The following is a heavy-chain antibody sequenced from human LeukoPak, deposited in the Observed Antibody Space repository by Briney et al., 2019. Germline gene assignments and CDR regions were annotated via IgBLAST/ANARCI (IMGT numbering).Heavy chain of an antibody. Sequence: GGSLRLSCAASGFTFSNAWMSWVRQAPGKGLEWVGRIKSKTDGGTTDYAAPVKVRFTISRDDSKNTLYLQMNSLKTEDTAVYYCTTAGSSVQLWLASCFDYWGQGTLVTVSS. V-gene: IGHV3-15*01. D-gene: IGHD5-18*01. CDR2: IKSKTDGGTT. J-gene: IGHJ4*02. CDR3: TTAGSSVQLWLASCFDY. CDR1: GFTFSNAW.